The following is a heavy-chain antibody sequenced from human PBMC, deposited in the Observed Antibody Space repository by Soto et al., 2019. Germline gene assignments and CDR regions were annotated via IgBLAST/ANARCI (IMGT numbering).Heavy chain of an antibody. V-gene: IGHV5-51*01. CDR3: ERSRYYDTFFYDLFD. D-gene: IGHD3-22*01. Sequence: GESLKVYCHCPGCSFTRYWIRWLREMPGKGLEWMGIIYPGDSDTRYSPSFQGQVTISADKSISTAYLQWSSLKASDTAMYYCERSRYYDTFFYDLFD. J-gene: IGHJ2*01. CDR1: GCSFTRYW. CDR2: IYPGDSDT.